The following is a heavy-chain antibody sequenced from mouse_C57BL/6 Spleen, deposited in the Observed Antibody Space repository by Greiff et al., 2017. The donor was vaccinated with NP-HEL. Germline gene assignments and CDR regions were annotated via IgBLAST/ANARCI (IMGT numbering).Heavy chain of an antibody. J-gene: IGHJ1*03. Sequence: SLEWVAYISNGGGSTYYPDTVKGRFTISRDNAKNTLYLQMSRLKSEDTAMYYCARRMITTGYFYVWGTGTTVTVSS. D-gene: IGHD2-4*01. V-gene: IGHV5-12*01. CDR2: ISNGGGST. CDR3: ARRMITTGYFYV.